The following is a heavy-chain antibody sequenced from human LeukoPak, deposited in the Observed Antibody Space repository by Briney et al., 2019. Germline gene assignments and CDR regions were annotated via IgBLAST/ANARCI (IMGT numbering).Heavy chain of an antibody. V-gene: IGHV4-39*07. D-gene: IGHD3-22*01. Sequence: SETLSLTCTVSGVSISSSSYYWGWIRQPPGKGLEWIGSIYHSGSTYYNPSLKSRVTISVDTSKNQFSLKLSSVTAADTAVYYCASSAYESSGYGGYYMDVWGKGTTVTVSS. J-gene: IGHJ6*03. CDR3: ASSAYESSGYGGYYMDV. CDR1: GVSISSSSYY. CDR2: IYHSGST.